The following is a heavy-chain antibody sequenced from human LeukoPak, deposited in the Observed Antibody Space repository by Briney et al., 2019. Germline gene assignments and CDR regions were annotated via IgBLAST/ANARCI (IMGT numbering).Heavy chain of an antibody. V-gene: IGHV7-4-1*02. CDR1: GYTFIGYA. Sequence: ASVKVSCKASGYTFIGYAMNWVRQAPGQGLEWMGWINPQTGNPVYAQDFTGRFVFSLDTSLSTAYVQISSLKAEDTAVYYCARGGMITFGGVIADYWGQGTLVTVSS. CDR3: ARGGMITFGGVIADY. CDR2: INPQTGNP. J-gene: IGHJ4*02. D-gene: IGHD3-16*02.